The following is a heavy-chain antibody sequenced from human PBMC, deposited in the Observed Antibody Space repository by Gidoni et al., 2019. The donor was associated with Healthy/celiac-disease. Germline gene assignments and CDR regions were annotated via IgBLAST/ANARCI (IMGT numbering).Heavy chain of an antibody. Sequence: QVQLVQSGAEVKKPGASVKVSCKASGYTFTGYYMHWVRQAPGQGLEWMGWINPNSGGTNYAQKFQGRVTMTRDTSISTAYMELSRLRSDDTAVYYCARVPYYDFWSGYYIDYWGQGTLVTVSS. D-gene: IGHD3-3*01. CDR1: GYTFTGYY. CDR3: ARVPYYDFWSGYYIDY. V-gene: IGHV1-2*02. CDR2: INPNSGGT. J-gene: IGHJ4*02.